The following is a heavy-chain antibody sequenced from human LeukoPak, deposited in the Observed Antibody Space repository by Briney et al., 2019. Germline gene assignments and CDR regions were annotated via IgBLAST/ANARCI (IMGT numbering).Heavy chain of an antibody. CDR2: INHSGST. J-gene: IGHJ5*02. Sequence: SETLSLTCAVHGGSFSGYYWSWLRQPPGKGLEGIGEINHSGSTNYNPSLKSRVTISVDTSKNQFSLKLSSVTAADTAVYYCARVVVVPAAPRYNWFDPWGQGTLVTVSS. CDR3: ARVVVVPAAPRYNWFDP. CDR1: GGSFSGYY. V-gene: IGHV4-34*01. D-gene: IGHD2-2*01.